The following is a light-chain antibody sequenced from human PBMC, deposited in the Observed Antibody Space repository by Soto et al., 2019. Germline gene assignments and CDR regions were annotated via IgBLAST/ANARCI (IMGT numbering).Light chain of an antibody. V-gene: IGKV3-11*01. CDR1: LSVSVY. J-gene: IGKJ5*01. CDR2: DAS. CDR3: HRRQYWPPIT. Sequence: SPATLSLSPGERATLSCRTSLSVSVYLDWYQQKPGQAPRLLISDASNRATGIPARFSGSGSGTDFTLTICSLEPEDFAVYYCHRRQYWPPITFCQGGRLEIK.